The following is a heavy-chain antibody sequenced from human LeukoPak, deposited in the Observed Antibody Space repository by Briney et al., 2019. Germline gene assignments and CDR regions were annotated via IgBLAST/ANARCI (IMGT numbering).Heavy chain of an antibody. CDR2: IYYSGST. Sequence: SETLSLTCTVSGVSISSGGYYWSWIPQHPGKGLEWIGYIYYSGSTYYNPSLKSLVTITVDTSKNQFSLKLSSVTAADTAVYYCARGGDEFTFDYWGQGTLVTVSS. V-gene: IGHV4-31*01. CDR1: GVSISSGGYY. J-gene: IGHJ4*02. CDR3: ARGGDEFTFDY. D-gene: IGHD3-16*01.